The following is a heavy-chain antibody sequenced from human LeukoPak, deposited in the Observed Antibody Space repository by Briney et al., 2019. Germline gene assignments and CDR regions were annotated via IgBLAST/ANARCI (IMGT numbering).Heavy chain of an antibody. CDR3: AKDRDFWSGYYSGFDY. CDR1: GFTFSNYA. V-gene: IGHV3-23*01. Sequence: PGGSLRLSCAASGFTFSNYAMTWVRQAPGKGLYWVSAISGGGGSTYYAVYADSVKGRFTISRDNSKNTLYLQMNSLRAEDTAVYYCAKDRDFWSGYYSGFDYWGQGTLVTVSS. D-gene: IGHD3-3*01. CDR2: ISGGGGST. J-gene: IGHJ4*02.